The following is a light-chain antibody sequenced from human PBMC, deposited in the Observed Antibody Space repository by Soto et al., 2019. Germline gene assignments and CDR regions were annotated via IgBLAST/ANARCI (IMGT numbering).Light chain of an antibody. Sequence: EIVMTQSPPSLTVTPGEPASISCRSSQRLLHSNGNTFLDWYVQKPGQSPQLLIYLGSNRASGVPDRVSSSEAGTDFTLKISRVEAEDVGVYYCMQALQTPYTFGQGTKLEIK. J-gene: IGKJ2*01. CDR1: QRLLHSNGNTF. V-gene: IGKV2-28*01. CDR3: MQALQTPYT. CDR2: LGS.